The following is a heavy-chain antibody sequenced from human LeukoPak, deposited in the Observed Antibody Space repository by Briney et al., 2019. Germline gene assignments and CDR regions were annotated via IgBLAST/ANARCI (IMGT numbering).Heavy chain of an antibody. D-gene: IGHD2-15*01. CDR2: INPSGGST. V-gene: IGHV1-46*01. J-gene: IGHJ4*02. CDR1: GYTFTSYY. CDR3: ARRYCSGGSCYYLDY. Sequence: ASVTVSFKASGYTFTSYYMHWVRQAPGQGLEWMAIINPSGGSTSYAQKFQGRVTMTRDTSTSTVYMELSSLRSEDTAVYYCARRYCSGGSCYYLDYWGQGTLVTVSS.